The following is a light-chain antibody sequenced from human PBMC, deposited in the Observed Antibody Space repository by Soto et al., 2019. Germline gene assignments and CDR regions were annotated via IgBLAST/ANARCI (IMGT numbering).Light chain of an antibody. CDR1: ALPKQY. CDR2: KDS. J-gene: IGLJ2*01. CDR3: QSADSSNTYVV. V-gene: IGLV3-25*03. Sequence: SYELTQAPSVSVSPGQTARITCSGDALPKQYVYWYQQKPGQAPVLVIYKDSERPSGIPERFSGSSSGTTVTLTISGVQAEDEADYYCQSADSSNTYVVFSGGTQLTVL.